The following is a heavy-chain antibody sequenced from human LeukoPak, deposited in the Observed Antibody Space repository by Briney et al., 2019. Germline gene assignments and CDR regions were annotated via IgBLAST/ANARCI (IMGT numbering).Heavy chain of an antibody. V-gene: IGHV4-38-2*01. Sequence: PSETLSLTCAVSGYSITSGYYRAWIRPPPGKGLEWIGRVYYSGSTSYNPSLKSRLTIPVDMSKNQFSLKLNSVTGADTAVYYCARGMTTVTTPDYWGQGTLVTVSS. D-gene: IGHD4-17*01. CDR2: VYYSGST. J-gene: IGHJ4*02. CDR1: GYSITSGYY. CDR3: ARGMTTVTTPDY.